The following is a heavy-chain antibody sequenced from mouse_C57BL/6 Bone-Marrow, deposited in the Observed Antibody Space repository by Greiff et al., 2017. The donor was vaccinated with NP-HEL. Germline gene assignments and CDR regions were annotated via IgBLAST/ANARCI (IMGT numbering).Heavy chain of an antibody. D-gene: IGHD2-3*01. CDR2: ISSGGSYT. Sequence: EVQLVESGGDLVKPGGSLKLSCAASGFTFSSYGMSWVRQTPDKRLEWVATISSGGSYTYYPDSVKGRFTISRDNAKNTLYLQMSSLKSEDTAMYYCARLLYDGYYFFAYWGQGTLVTVSA. J-gene: IGHJ3*01. CDR3: ARLLYDGYYFFAY. CDR1: GFTFSSYG. V-gene: IGHV5-6*01.